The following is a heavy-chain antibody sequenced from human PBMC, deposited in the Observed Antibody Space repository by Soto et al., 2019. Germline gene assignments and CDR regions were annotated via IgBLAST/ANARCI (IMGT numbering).Heavy chain of an antibody. V-gene: IGHV4-4*02. J-gene: IGHJ2*01. D-gene: IGHD4-17*01. CDR2: IYHSGST. CDR1: GGSISSSNW. Sequence: QVQLQESGPGLVKPSGTLSLTCAVSGGSISSSNWWSWVRQPPGKGLEWIGEIYHSGSTNYNPSLNSRVTISVDKSQNRFPLKLGSVTAADTAVYYCARYRTTVTTFGVWYFDLWGRGTLVTVSS. CDR3: ARYRTTVTTFGVWYFDL.